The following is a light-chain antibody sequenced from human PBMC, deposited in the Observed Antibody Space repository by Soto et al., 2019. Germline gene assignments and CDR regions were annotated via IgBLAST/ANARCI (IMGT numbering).Light chain of an antibody. CDR3: QQYDTWPS. CDR1: QRISSN. CDR2: GAS. J-gene: IGKJ2*01. V-gene: IGKV3-15*01. Sequence: EIVMAQSPVTLSVSPGERATLSCRASQRISSNLAWYLVKPGQAPRLLIYGASTRATGIPARFSGSGSGTEFSLTISSLQSEDFAVYFCQQYDTWPSFGQGTKLDIK.